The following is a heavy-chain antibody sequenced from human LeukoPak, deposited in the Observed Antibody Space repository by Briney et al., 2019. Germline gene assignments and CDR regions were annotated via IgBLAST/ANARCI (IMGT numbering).Heavy chain of an antibody. CDR3: ARRRYCSGGSCYWLIDY. CDR2: IYPGDSDT. Sequence: GESLKISCKGSGYSFTSYWIGWVRQMPGKGLEWMGIIYPGDSDTRYSPSLQGQVTISADKSISTAYLQWSSLKASGTAMYYCARRRYCSGGSCYWLIDYWGQGTLVTVSS. J-gene: IGHJ4*02. D-gene: IGHD2-15*01. V-gene: IGHV5-51*01. CDR1: GYSFTSYW.